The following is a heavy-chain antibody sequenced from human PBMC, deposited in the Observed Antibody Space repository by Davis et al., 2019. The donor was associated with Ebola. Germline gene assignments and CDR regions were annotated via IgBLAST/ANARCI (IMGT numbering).Heavy chain of an antibody. J-gene: IGHJ4*02. Sequence: GGSLRLSCAASGFSVSSDYMSWVRQAPGKGLEWVSAISGSGGSTYYADSVKGRFTISRDNSKNTLYLQMNSLRAEDTAVYYCAKPQRGGSSWYVFDYWGQGTLVTVSS. CDR2: ISGSGGST. V-gene: IGHV3-23*01. CDR1: GFSVSSDY. CDR3: AKPQRGGSSWYVFDY. D-gene: IGHD6-13*01.